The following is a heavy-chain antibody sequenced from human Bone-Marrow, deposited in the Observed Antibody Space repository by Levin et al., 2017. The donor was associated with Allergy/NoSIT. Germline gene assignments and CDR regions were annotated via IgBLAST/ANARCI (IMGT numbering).Heavy chain of an antibody. CDR1: GFTFTSSA. CDR2: IVVGSGNT. D-gene: IGHD3-16*01. J-gene: IGHJ4*02. CDR3: AAGMITFGGVPFDY. Sequence: ASVKVSCKASGFTFTSSAVQWVRQARGQRLEWIGWIVVGSGNTNYAQKFQERVTITRDMSTSTAYMELSSLRSEDTAVYYCAAGMITFGGVPFDYWGQGTLVTVSS. V-gene: IGHV1-58*01.